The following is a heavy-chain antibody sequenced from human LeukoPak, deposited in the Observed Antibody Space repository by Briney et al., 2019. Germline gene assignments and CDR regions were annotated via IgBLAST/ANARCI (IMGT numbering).Heavy chain of an antibody. Sequence: ASVKVSCKSSGYTFTSYGIRWVRQAPGQGLEWMGWISAYNGNTNYAQKLQGRVTMTTDTSTSTAYMELRSLRSDDTAVYYCARDLGSSWYLRHFDYWGQGTLVTVSS. CDR2: ISAYNGNT. CDR3: ARDLGSSWYLRHFDY. J-gene: IGHJ4*02. V-gene: IGHV1-18*01. D-gene: IGHD6-13*01. CDR1: GYTFTSYG.